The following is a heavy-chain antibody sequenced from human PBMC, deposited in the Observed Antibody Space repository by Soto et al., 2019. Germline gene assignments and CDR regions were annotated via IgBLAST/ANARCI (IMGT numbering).Heavy chain of an antibody. CDR3: ASAPPYYDSGYFDY. J-gene: IGHJ4*02. CDR2: IYYSGRT. Sequence: QVQLQESGPGLVKPSQTLSLTCTVSGGSISSGDYYWSWIRQPPGKGLEWIGYIYYSGRTYYNPSLKRRVTISVDTSKNQFSLKLSSVTAADTAVYYCASAPPYYDSGYFDYWGQGTLVTVSS. D-gene: IGHD3-22*01. V-gene: IGHV4-30-4*01. CDR1: GGSISSGDYY.